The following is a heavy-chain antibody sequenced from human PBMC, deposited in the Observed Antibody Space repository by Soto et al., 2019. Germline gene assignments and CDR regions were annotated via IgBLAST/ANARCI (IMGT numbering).Heavy chain of an antibody. V-gene: IGHV2-5*02. CDR3: AHTAGWGHAT. Sequence: QITLKESGPTLVKPTQTLTLSCTFSGFSLSTSAVGVAWIRQPPGKALEWLALIYWDDDNHYSPSLKSRLTVTKDTSKNQVILTMTNMDPVDTATYYCAHTAGWGHATWGQGTQVTVSS. D-gene: IGHD7-27*01. J-gene: IGHJ5*02. CDR1: GFSLSTSAVG. CDR2: IYWDDDN.